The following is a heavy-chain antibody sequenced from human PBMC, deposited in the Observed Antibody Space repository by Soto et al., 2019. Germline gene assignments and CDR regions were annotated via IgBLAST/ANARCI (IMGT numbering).Heavy chain of an antibody. CDR3: VRATLSWGHYYFRGLDV. D-gene: IGHD3-22*01. J-gene: IGHJ6*02. V-gene: IGHV3-7*01. Sequence: PGGSLRLSCAATGFMFGTYWMSWVRQAPGKGLEWVANIKHDGNEKYYADSVKGRFTVSRDNVKNFLHLQMSSLRGDDTGAYFCVRATLSWGHYYFRGLDVWGQGTTVTVSS. CDR1: GFMFGTYW. CDR2: IKHDGNEK.